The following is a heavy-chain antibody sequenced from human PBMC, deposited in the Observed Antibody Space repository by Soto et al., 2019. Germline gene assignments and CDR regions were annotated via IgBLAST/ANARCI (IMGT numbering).Heavy chain of an antibody. J-gene: IGHJ5*02. CDR3: AREGCSGGSCPNWFDP. D-gene: IGHD2-15*01. CDR1: GGTFSSYA. V-gene: IGHV1-69*13. Sequence: ASVKVSCKASGGTFSSYAISWVRQAPGQGLEWMGGIIPIFGTANYAQKFQGRVTITADESTSTAYMELSSLRSEDTAVYYCAREGCSGGSCPNWFDPWVQGTLVTVSS. CDR2: IIPIFGTA.